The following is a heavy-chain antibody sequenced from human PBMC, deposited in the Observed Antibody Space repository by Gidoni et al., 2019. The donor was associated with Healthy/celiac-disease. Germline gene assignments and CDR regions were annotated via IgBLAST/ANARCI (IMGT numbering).Heavy chain of an antibody. J-gene: IGHJ4*02. V-gene: IGHV1-69*01. CDR3: ARGAWVATLQGPFDY. CDR2: IVPSFGTA. D-gene: IGHD5-12*01. Sequence: QVQLVQSGAEVKKPGSSVKVPCKASGCTFRSYALSWLRQAPAQGLEWMGGIVPSFGTASYAQKFQGRVTITADESTGTAYMELSSLRSEDTAVYYCARGAWVATLQGPFDYWGQGTLVTVSS. CDR1: GCTFRSYA.